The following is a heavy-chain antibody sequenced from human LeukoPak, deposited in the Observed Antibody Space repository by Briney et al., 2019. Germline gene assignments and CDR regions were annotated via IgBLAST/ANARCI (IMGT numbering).Heavy chain of an antibody. V-gene: IGHV4-59*01. Sequence: SETLSLTCTVSGGSISSYYWSWIRQPPGKGLEWIGYICYSGSTNYNPSLKSRVTISVDTSKNQFSLKLSSVTAADTAVYYCARETVAGTFDYWGQGTLVTVSS. CDR3: ARETVAGTFDY. CDR1: GGSISSYY. J-gene: IGHJ4*02. CDR2: ICYSGST. D-gene: IGHD6-19*01.